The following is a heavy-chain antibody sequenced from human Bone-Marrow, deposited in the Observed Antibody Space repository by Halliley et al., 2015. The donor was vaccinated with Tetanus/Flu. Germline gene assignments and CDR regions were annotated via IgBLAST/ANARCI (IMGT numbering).Heavy chain of an antibody. D-gene: IGHD5-18*01. CDR3: ARVRYSYGRNQFGLDV. J-gene: IGHJ6*02. Sequence: TYYRSEWFTDYAVSVKSRITINADTSKNQFSLHLNSVTQEDTATYYCARVRYSYGRNQFGLDVWGQGSTVTVSS. CDR2: TYYRSEWFT. V-gene: IGHV6-1*01.